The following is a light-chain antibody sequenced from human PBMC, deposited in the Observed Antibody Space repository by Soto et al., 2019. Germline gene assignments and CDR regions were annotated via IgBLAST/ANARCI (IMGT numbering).Light chain of an antibody. Sequence: DIQMTQSPSSLSESIGDRVTISCRASQNIERYLNWYQHKEGKAPQLLMFAASNLESGVPSRFSGSGSGTDFTLTITSLQPEDFATYYCQQTYKTVHSFGQGTKVDI. CDR2: AAS. CDR3: QQTYKTVHS. J-gene: IGKJ2*01. CDR1: QNIERY. V-gene: IGKV1-39*01.